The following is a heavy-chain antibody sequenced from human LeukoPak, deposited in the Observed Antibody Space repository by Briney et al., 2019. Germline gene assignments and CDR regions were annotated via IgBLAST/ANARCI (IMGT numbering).Heavy chain of an antibody. CDR2: MYHSGST. CDR1: GDFISGSNW. CDR3: AREVLAKNYGMDV. V-gene: IGHV4-4*02. D-gene: IGHD2-8*02. J-gene: IGHJ6*02. Sequence: SSETLSLTCAVSGDFISGSNWWSWVRQPPGKGLEWIGEMYHSGSTNYDPSLKSRVTISLDKSKNQFSLKLSSVTAADTAVYYCAREVLAKNYGMDVWGQGTTVTVSS.